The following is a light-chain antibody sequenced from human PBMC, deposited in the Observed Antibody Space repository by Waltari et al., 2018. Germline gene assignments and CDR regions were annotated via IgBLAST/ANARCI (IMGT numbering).Light chain of an antibody. J-gene: IGLJ1*01. Sequence: QSPLTPPASVSASPGPSITISCPGTSSDIGGYVYASWYQQHPGRAPKLIIYEVDKRPSGISSRFSGSKSGNTASLTISGLQPEDEADYYCCSYTNSGTRVFGTGTKVTVL. V-gene: IGLV2-14*03. CDR3: CSYTNSGTRV. CDR1: SSDIGGYVY. CDR2: EVD.